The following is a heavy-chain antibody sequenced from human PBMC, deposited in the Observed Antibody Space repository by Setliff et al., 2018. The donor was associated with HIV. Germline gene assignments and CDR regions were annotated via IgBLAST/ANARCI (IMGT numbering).Heavy chain of an antibody. CDR2: IYHSGTT. CDR3: ARDHTGYPRGAFDL. D-gene: IGHD6-25*01. J-gene: IGHJ3*01. CDR1: GGSIRSDGYS. V-gene: IGHV4-30-2*01. Sequence: SETLSLTCAVSGGSIRSDGYSWSWIRQPPGRGLEWIGYIYHSGTTFYNPALKSRVTISIDLSKNQFSLQLTSVTAADTAVYYCARDHTGYPRGAFDLWGQGTMVT.